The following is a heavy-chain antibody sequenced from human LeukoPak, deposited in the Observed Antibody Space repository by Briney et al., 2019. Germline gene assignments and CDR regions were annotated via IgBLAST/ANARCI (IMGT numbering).Heavy chain of an antibody. J-gene: IGHJ6*03. CDR2: ISSSSSYI. CDR3: ASCGYSGYDLPGRDYYYMDV. D-gene: IGHD5-12*01. V-gene: IGHV3-21*01. Sequence: GGSLRLSCAASGFTFSSHALHWVRQAPGKGLEWVSSISSSSSYIYYADSVKGRFTISRDNAKNSLYLQMNSLRAEDTAVYYCASCGYSGYDLPGRDYYYMDVWGKGTTVTVSS. CDR1: GFTFSSHA.